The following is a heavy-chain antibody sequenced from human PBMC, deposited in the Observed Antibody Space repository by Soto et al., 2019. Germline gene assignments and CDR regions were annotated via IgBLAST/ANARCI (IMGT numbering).Heavy chain of an antibody. J-gene: IGHJ5*02. D-gene: IGHD6-13*01. CDR1: GFTFSSYS. Sequence: GGSLRLSCAASGFTFSSYSMNWVRQAPGKGLEWVSSISSSSSYIYYADSVKGRFTISRDNAKNSLYLQMNSLRAEDTAVYYCARYRGSSWYGGYNWFDPWGQGTLVIVSS. V-gene: IGHV3-21*01. CDR3: ARYRGSSWYGGYNWFDP. CDR2: ISSSSSYI.